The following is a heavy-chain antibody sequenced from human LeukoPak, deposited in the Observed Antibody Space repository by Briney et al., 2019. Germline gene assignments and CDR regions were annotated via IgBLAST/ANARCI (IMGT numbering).Heavy chain of an antibody. Sequence: GGSLRLFCAASGFTFSSYWMSWVRQAPGKGLEWVANIEQDGSEKYYVDSVKGRFTISRDNAKYSLYLQMDSLRAEDTAVYYCARDKRTGDSYFDSWGQGTLVTVSS. D-gene: IGHD7-27*01. CDR2: IEQDGSEK. J-gene: IGHJ4*02. CDR1: GFTFSSYW. CDR3: ARDKRTGDSYFDS. V-gene: IGHV3-7*01.